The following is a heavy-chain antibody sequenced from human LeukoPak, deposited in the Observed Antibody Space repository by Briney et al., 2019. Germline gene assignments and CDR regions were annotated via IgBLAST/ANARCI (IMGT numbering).Heavy chain of an antibody. J-gene: IGHJ4*02. D-gene: IGHD4-23*01. Sequence: GGSLRLSCAASGFTFSSYGMHWVRQAPDKGLEWVALIWTDDRNKYYADSVKGQFTISRDNSKNTLYLQMNSLRAEDTAVYYCARDYGGDAGLDSWGQGSLVTVSS. CDR2: IWTDDRNK. V-gene: IGHV3-33*01. CDR1: GFTFSSYG. CDR3: ARDYGGDAGLDS.